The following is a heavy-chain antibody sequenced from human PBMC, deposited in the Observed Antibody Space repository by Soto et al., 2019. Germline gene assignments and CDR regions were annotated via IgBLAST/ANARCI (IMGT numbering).Heavy chain of an antibody. CDR1: GFTFSSYA. CDR3: ARGEPDTAMVSFDY. CDR2: ISYDGSNK. D-gene: IGHD5-18*01. Sequence: GGSLRLSCAASGFTFSSYAMHWVRQAPGKGLEWVAVISYDGSNKYYADSVKGRFTISRDNSKNTLYLQMNSLRAEDTAVYYCARGEPDTAMVSFDYWGQGTLVTVSS. J-gene: IGHJ4*02. V-gene: IGHV3-30-3*01.